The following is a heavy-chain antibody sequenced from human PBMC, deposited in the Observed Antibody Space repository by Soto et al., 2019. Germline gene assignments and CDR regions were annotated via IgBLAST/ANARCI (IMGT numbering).Heavy chain of an antibody. CDR2: ISGSGGST. CDR1: GFTFSSYA. Sequence: SGGSLRLSCAASGFTFSSYAMSWVRQAPGKGLEWVSAISGSGGSTYYADSVKGRFTISRDNSKNTLYLQMNSLRAEDTAVYYCAKDRRNRPMWYGMDVWGQGTTVTVSS. D-gene: IGHD1-1*01. V-gene: IGHV3-23*01. J-gene: IGHJ6*02. CDR3: AKDRRNRPMWYGMDV.